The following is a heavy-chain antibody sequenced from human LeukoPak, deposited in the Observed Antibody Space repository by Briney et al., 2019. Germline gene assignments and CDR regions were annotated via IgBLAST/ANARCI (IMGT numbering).Heavy chain of an antibody. V-gene: IGHV1-69*02. J-gene: IGHJ3*02. CDR2: IIPILGIA. D-gene: IGHD5-24*01. CDR3: ALEGMATLDAFDI. Sequence: SVTVSCKASGGTFSSYTISWVRQAPGQGLEWMGRIIPILGIANYAQKFQGRVTITADKSTSTAYMELGSLRSEDTAVYYCALEGMATLDAFDIWGQGTMVTVSS. CDR1: GGTFSSYT.